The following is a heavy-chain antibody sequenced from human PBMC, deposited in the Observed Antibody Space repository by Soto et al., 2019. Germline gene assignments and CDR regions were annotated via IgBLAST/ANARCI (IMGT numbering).Heavy chain of an antibody. CDR3: ARGAGFPAAGQAYYYMDV. D-gene: IGHD6-13*01. Sequence: QVQLQESGPGLVKPSGSLSLTCAVSSGSISSSNWWSWVRQPPGKGLEWIGEIYHSGSTNYNPSLKSRGTISVDKSKNQFSLELGSVTAADTAVYYCARGAGFPAAGQAYYYMDVWGKGTTVTVSS. V-gene: IGHV4-4*02. J-gene: IGHJ6*03. CDR2: IYHSGST. CDR1: SGSISSSNW.